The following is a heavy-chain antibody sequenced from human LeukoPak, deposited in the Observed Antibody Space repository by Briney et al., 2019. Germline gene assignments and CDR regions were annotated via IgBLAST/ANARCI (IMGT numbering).Heavy chain of an antibody. D-gene: IGHD6-19*01. CDR1: GGSISSYY. J-gene: IGHJ4*02. V-gene: IGHV4-59*01. Sequence: SETLSLTCSASGGSISSYYWGWIRQPPGKGLEWIGNIYNSGSTNYNPSLKSRVTISVDTSKNQFSLKLSSVTAADTAVYYCASGSSGWVAYWGQGTLVTVSS. CDR2: IYNSGST. CDR3: ASGSSGWVAY.